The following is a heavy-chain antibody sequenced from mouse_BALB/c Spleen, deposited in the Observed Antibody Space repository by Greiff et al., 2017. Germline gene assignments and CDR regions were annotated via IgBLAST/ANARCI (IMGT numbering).Heavy chain of an antibody. D-gene: IGHD2-14*01. J-gene: IGHJ4*01. Sequence: EVHLVESGGGLVQPGGSRKLSCAASGFTFSSFGMHWVRQAPEKGLEWVAYISSGSSTIYYADTVKGRFTISRDNPKNTLFLQLTSIRSEDTAMYYCASRYYRYDGYAMDYWGQGTSVTVSS. V-gene: IGHV5-17*02. CDR1: GFTFSSFG. CDR2: ISSGSSTI. CDR3: ASRYYRYDGYAMDY.